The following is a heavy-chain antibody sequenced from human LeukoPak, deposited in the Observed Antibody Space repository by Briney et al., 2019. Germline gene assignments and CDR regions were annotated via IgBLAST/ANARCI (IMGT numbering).Heavy chain of an antibody. CDR1: GYTFTSYD. CDR2: MNPNSGNT. J-gene: IGHJ5*02. D-gene: IGHD3-9*01. CDR3: ARALRVRYFDWLLSDNWFDP. V-gene: IGHV1-8*01. Sequence: ASVKVSCKASGYTFTSYDINWVRQATGQGLEWMGLMNPNSGNTGYAQKFQGRVTMTRNTSISTAYMELSSLRSEDTAVYYCARALRVRYFDWLLSDNWFDPWGQGTLVTVSS.